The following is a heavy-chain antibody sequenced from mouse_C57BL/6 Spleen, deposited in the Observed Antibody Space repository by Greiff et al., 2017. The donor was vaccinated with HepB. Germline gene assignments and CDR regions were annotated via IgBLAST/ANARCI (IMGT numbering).Heavy chain of an antibody. D-gene: IGHD3-2*02. J-gene: IGHJ3*01. CDR2: IDPEDGDT. CDR1: GFNIKDYY. Sequence: EVQLQQSGAELVRPGASVKLSCTASGFNIKDYYMHWVKQRPEQGLEWIGRIDPEDGDTEYAPKFQGKATMTADTSYNTAYLQLSSLTSEDTAVYYCNRTAQESLFAYWGQGTLVTVSA. V-gene: IGHV14-1*01. CDR3: NRTAQESLFAY.